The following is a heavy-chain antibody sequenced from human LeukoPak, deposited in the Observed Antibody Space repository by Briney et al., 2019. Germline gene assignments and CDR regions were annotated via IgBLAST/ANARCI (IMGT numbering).Heavy chain of an antibody. Sequence: GASVTVSCTASGYTSTSYGISWVRQAPGQGLEWMGWISAYNGNTNYAQKLQGRVTMTTDTSTSTAYMELRSLRSDDTAVYYCARASIVVVPAASLNWSDPWGQGTLVTVSS. CDR3: ARASIVVVPAASLNWSDP. J-gene: IGHJ5*02. CDR2: ISAYNGNT. D-gene: IGHD2-2*01. V-gene: IGHV1-18*01. CDR1: GYTSTSYG.